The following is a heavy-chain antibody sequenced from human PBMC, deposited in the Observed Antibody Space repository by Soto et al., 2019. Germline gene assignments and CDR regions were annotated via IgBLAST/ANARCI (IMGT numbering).Heavy chain of an antibody. V-gene: IGHV3-30*18. J-gene: IGHJ5*02. CDR1: GFIFSSYG. CDR2: ISHDGSNK. D-gene: IGHD3-3*01. Sequence: PGGSLRLSCAASGFIFSSYGMYWIRQAPGKGLEWVAGISHDGSNKYYGDSVKGRCTISRDNSKNTLFLQIDSLRAEDTAVYYCAKLIGEVKDIGGTGNWLDPWGQGTLVTVS. CDR3: AKLIGEVKDIGGTGNWLDP.